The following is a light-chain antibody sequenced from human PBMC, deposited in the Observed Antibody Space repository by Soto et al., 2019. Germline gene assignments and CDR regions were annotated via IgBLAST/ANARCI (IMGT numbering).Light chain of an antibody. CDR2: EVT. J-gene: IGLJ1*01. Sequence: QSVLSQPASGSGSPGQSITISCSGTSIDFGAYNFVSWYQVDPGRAXKLIISEVTVRPSWVSHRFSGSKYGNSASLTISGLHAEDEADSYCKSYTTTNTPYVFGSGTKVTVL. V-gene: IGLV2-14*01. CDR3: KSYTTTNTPYV. CDR1: SIDFGAYNF.